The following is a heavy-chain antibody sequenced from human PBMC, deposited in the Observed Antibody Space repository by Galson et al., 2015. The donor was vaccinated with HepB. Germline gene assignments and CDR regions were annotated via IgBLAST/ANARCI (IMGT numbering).Heavy chain of an antibody. V-gene: IGHV1-18*01. CDR3: ARRDSNWNPSGQIFDY. Sequence: SVKVSCKASGYTFTTYGISWVRQAPGQGLEWMGWISGYNGHTNYLQSLQGRVTMTTDTSTSTAYMELRSLRSDDTAVYYCARRDSNWNPSGQIFDYWGQGTLVTVSS. J-gene: IGHJ4*02. D-gene: IGHD1-20*01. CDR2: ISGYNGHT. CDR1: GYTFTTYG.